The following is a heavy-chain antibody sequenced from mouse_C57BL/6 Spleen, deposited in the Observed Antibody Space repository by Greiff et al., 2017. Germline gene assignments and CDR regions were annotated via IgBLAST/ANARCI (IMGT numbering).Heavy chain of an antibody. Sequence: QVQLQQSGPELVKPGASVKISCKASGYAFSSSWMNWVKQRPGKGLEWIGRIYPGDGDTNYNGKFKGKATLTADKSSSTAYMQLSSLTSEDSAVYFCSRSGTVYHYAMDYWGQGTSVTVSS. J-gene: IGHJ4*01. CDR3: SRSGTVYHYAMDY. CDR2: IYPGDGDT. CDR1: GYAFSSSW. D-gene: IGHD1-1*01. V-gene: IGHV1-82*01.